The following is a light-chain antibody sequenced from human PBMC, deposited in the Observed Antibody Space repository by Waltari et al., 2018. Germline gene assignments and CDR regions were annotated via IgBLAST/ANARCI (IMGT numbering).Light chain of an antibody. CDR3: QQYGSSPWYT. Sequence: EIVLTQSPGTLSLSPGERATLSCRASQSVSSSDLAWYQQKPGQAPRLLIYGASSRATGIPDRFSGSGSGTDFTLTISRLEPEDFAVYYCQQYGSSPWYTFGQGTKLEIK. V-gene: IGKV3-20*01. CDR2: GAS. CDR1: QSVSSSD. J-gene: IGKJ2*01.